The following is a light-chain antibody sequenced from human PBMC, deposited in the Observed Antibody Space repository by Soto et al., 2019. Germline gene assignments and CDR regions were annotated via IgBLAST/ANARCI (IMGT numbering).Light chain of an antibody. CDR3: KSYAGSNTYV. V-gene: IGLV2-14*02. Sequence: QSALTQPASVSGSPRQSITISCTGTSSDVGSYNLVSWYQQHPGKAPKLMIYEGTQRPSGVSDRFSGAKSGNTASLTVSGLQAADEADYFCKSYAGSNTYVFGSGTKLTVL. J-gene: IGLJ1*01. CDR1: SSDVGSYNL. CDR2: EGT.